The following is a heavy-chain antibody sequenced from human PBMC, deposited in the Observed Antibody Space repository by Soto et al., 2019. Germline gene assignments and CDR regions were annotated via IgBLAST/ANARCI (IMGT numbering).Heavy chain of an antibody. V-gene: IGHV3-21*01. CDR1: GFTFSRNN. Sequence: KPGGSLRLSCAASGFTFSRNNMNWIRHAPGKGLEWVSSISTLGKYEYYADSVKGRFSVSRDNSKNSVSLQMNSLRVEDTAIYYCAREGIINYNEYSFDSWGQGTLVTVSS. D-gene: IGHD4-4*01. J-gene: IGHJ4*02. CDR3: AREGIINYNEYSFDS. CDR2: ISTLGKYE.